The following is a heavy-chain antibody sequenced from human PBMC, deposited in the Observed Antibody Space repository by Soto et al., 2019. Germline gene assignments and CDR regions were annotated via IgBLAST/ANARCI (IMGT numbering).Heavy chain of an antibody. J-gene: IGHJ5*02. CDR2: ISGSGGST. CDR1: GFTFSSYA. Sequence: GGSLILSCAASGFTFSSYAMSWVRQAPGKGLEWVSAISGSGGSTYYADSVKGRFTISRDNSKNTLYLQMNSLRAEDTAVYYCAKAFTIFGVVIPFDPWGQGTLVTVSS. D-gene: IGHD3-3*01. V-gene: IGHV3-23*01. CDR3: AKAFTIFGVVIPFDP.